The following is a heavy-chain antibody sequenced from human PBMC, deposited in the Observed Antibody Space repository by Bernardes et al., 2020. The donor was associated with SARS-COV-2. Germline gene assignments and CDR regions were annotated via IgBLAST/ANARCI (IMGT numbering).Heavy chain of an antibody. CDR3: TSLQFDGGGYWRFDY. J-gene: IGHJ4*02. CDR2: IRGNGDTT. V-gene: IGHV3-23*01. CDR1: GFTFSSYA. Sequence: GGSLRLSCAASGFTFSSYAMSWVRQAPGKGLEWVSAIRGNGDTTYYADSVKGRFTISRDNSENTLYLQMNSLRVEDTAVYYCTSLQFDGGGYWRFDYWGQGTLVTVSS. D-gene: IGHD1-26*01.